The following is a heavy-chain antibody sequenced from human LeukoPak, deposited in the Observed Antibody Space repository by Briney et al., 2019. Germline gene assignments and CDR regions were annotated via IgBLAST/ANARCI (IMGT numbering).Heavy chain of an antibody. CDR2: IYTSGST. V-gene: IGHV4-4*07. CDR3: ARGGQYGSGSYYTYYYYGMDV. CDR1: GGSISSYY. Sequence: SETLSLTCTVSGGSISSYYWSWIRQPAGKGLEWIGRIYTSGSTNYNPSLKSRVTMSVDTSKNQFSLKLSSVTGADTAVYYCARGGQYGSGSYYTYYYYGMDVWGQGTTVTVSS. D-gene: IGHD3-10*01. J-gene: IGHJ6*02.